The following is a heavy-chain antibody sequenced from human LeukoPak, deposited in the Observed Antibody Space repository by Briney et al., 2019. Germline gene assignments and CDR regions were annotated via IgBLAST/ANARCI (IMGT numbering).Heavy chain of an antibody. Sequence: GGSLRLSCAASGFTFSSYAMHWVRQAPGKGLEWVAVISYDGSNKYYADSVKGRFTISRDNSKNTLYLQVNSLRAEDTAVYYCASTAANPYYFDYWGQGTLVTVSS. D-gene: IGHD2-2*01. CDR1: GFTFSSYA. J-gene: IGHJ4*02. CDR3: ASTAANPYYFDY. V-gene: IGHV3-30*04. CDR2: ISYDGSNK.